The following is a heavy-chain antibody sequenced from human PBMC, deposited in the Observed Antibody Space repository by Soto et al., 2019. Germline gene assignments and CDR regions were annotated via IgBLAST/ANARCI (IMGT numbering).Heavy chain of an antibody. D-gene: IGHD1-1*01. Sequence: PGESLKISCKGSGYSFTSYWISWVRQMPGKGLEWMGRIDPSDSYTNYSPSFQGHVTISADKSISTAYLQWSSLKASETAMYYCERQDGAANSYFDYWGQGTLVAVSS. CDR1: GYSFTSYW. CDR3: ERQDGAANSYFDY. CDR2: IDPSDSYT. J-gene: IGHJ4*02. V-gene: IGHV5-10-1*01.